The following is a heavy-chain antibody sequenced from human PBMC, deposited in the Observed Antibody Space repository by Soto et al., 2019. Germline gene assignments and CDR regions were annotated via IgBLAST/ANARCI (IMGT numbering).Heavy chain of an antibody. CDR3: ARVDTRYCSGGSCYSSTFSDY. D-gene: IGHD2-15*01. J-gene: IGHJ4*02. CDR1: SGSISSSNW. V-gene: IGHV4-4*02. CDR2: IYPSGST. Sequence: QVQLQESGPGLVKPSGTLSLTCAVSSGSISSSNWWSWVRQPPGKGLEWIGEIYPSGSTNYNPSLKSRVIYSVDKSKNQFPLRLSSVTAADTAVYYCARVDTRYCSGGSCYSSTFSDYCGQGTLVTVSS.